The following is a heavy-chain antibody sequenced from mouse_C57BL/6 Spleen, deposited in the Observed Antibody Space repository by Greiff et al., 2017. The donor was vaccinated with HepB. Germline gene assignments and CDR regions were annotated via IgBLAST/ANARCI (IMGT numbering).Heavy chain of an antibody. V-gene: IGHV1-64*01. Sequence: VQLQQPGAELVKPGASVKLSCKASGYTFTSYWMHWVKQRPGQGLEWIGMIHPNSGSTNYNEKFKSKATLTVDKSSSTAYMQLSSLTSEDSAVYYCARGRELLRHYFDYWGQGTTLTVSS. D-gene: IGHD1-2*01. J-gene: IGHJ2*01. CDR3: ARGRELLRHYFDY. CDR2: IHPNSGST. CDR1: GYTFTSYW.